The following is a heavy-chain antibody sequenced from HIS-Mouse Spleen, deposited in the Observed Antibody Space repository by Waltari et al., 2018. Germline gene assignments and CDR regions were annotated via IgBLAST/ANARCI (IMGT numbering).Heavy chain of an antibody. CDR2: IYSSGIT. CDR1: GGSISSSSYY. V-gene: IGHV4-39*01. Sequence: QLQLQESGPGLVKPSETLSLTCTVSGGSISSSSYYWGWIRQPPGKELEWIGSIYSSGITYDLPTRKRRVTISVDTSKSQLSRRLSSVTAADTAVHYCARLVGQLLVAAYPYFDYWGQGTLVTVSS. D-gene: IGHD6-13*01. J-gene: IGHJ4*02. CDR3: ARLVGQLLVAAYPYFDY.